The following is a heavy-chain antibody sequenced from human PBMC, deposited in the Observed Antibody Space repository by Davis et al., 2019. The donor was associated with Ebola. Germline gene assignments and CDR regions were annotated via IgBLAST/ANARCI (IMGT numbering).Heavy chain of an antibody. V-gene: IGHV3-21*01. CDR1: GLTFSSNS. J-gene: IGHJ4*02. CDR2: ISSSSSYI. CDR3: ANQRGYSGYDY. Sequence: GESLNTPRASSGLTFSSNSMNCLLHLPGKGLERVSSISSSSSYIYYADSVKGRFTFSRENAKNSLYLQMNGLRAEDTAVYYCANQRGYSGYDYWGQGTLVTVSS. D-gene: IGHD5-12*01.